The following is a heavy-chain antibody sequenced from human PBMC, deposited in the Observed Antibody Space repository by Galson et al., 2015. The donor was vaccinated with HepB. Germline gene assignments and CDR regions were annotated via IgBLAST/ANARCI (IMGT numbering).Heavy chain of an antibody. J-gene: IGHJ5*02. V-gene: IGHV3-74*01. CDR1: GFTFSSYW. D-gene: IGHD6-19*01. CDR3: ARPRDRSGWQARSWFDP. Sequence: SLRLSCAASGFTFSSYWMHWVRQGPGKGLVWVSRINSDVSSTSYADSVKGRFTISTDNAKNTLYLEMNNLRAEDTAVYYCARPRDRSGWQARSWFDPWGQGTLVTVSS. CDR2: INSDVSST.